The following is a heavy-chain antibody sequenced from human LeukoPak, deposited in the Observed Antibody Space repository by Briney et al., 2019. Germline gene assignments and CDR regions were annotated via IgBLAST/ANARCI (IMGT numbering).Heavy chain of an antibody. D-gene: IGHD6-19*01. CDR3: ARVPVAGTYYYYYGMDV. Sequence: SETLSLTCAVSGGSISSSNWWSWVRQPPGQGLEWIGEIYHSGSTNYNPSLKSRVTISVDKSKNQFSLKLSSVTAADTAVYYCARVPVAGTYYYYYGMDVWGQGTTVTVSS. CDR2: IYHSGST. CDR1: GGSISSSNW. J-gene: IGHJ6*02. V-gene: IGHV4-4*02.